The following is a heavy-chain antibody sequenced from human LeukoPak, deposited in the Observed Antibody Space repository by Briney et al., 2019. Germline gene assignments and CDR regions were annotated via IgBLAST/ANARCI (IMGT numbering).Heavy chain of an antibody. CDR1: GFTFSSYS. Sequence: PGGSLRLSCAASGFTFSSYSMNWVRQAPGKGLEWVANIKQDGSEKYYVDSVKGRFAISRDNSKNSLYLQMNSLRAEDTALYYCAKDFHRGYSGYGTFDYWGQGTLVTVSS. CDR2: IKQDGSEK. D-gene: IGHD5-12*01. V-gene: IGHV3-7*03. CDR3: AKDFHRGYSGYGTFDY. J-gene: IGHJ4*02.